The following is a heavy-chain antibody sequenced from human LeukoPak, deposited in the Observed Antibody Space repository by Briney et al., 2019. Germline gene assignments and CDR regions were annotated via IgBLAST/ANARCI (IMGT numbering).Heavy chain of an antibody. CDR2: IYYSGST. CDR3: AREVTTLPRYFDL. D-gene: IGHD4-17*01. J-gene: IGHJ2*01. V-gene: IGHV4-31*03. CDR1: GGSISSGGYY. Sequence: PSQTLSLTCTVSGGSISSGGYYWSWIRQHPGKGLEWIGYIYYSGSTYYNPSLKSRVTISVDTSKNQFSLKLSSVTAADTAVYYCAREVTTLPRYFDLWGRGTLVTVSS.